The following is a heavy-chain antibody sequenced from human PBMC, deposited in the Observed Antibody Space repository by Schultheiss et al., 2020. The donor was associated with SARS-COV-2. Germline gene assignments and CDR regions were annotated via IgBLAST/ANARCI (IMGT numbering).Heavy chain of an antibody. CDR2: IYYSGST. CDR3: ARGDGGIAPYYYYGMDV. J-gene: IGHJ6*02. D-gene: IGHD2-21*01. V-gene: IGHV4-4*02. CDR1: GGSISSSNW. Sequence: SETLSLTCAVSGGSISSSNWWSWVRQPPGKGLEWIGYIYYSGSTNYNPSLKSRVTISVDTSKNQFSLKLSSVTAADTAVYYCARGDGGIAPYYYYGMDVWGQGTTVTVSS.